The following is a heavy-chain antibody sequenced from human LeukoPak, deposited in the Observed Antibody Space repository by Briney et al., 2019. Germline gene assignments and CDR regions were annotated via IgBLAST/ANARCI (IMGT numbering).Heavy chain of an antibody. J-gene: IGHJ4*02. Sequence: PGGSLRLSCAASGFTFSSYAMSWVRQAPGKGLEWVSAISGGGGSTYYADSVKGRFTISRDNSKNTLYLQMNSLRAEDTAVYYCAKDRGAYYYDSSGYYRYFDYWGQGTLVTVSS. V-gene: IGHV3-23*01. CDR2: ISGGGGST. CDR1: GFTFSSYA. CDR3: AKDRGAYYYDSSGYYRYFDY. D-gene: IGHD3-22*01.